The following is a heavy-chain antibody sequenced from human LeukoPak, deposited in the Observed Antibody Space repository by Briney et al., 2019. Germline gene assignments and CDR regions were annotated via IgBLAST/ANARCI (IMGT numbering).Heavy chain of an antibody. V-gene: IGHV3-30*02. Sequence: PGGSLRLSCAASGFTFSSYGMHWVRQAPGKGLEWVAFIRYDGSNKYYADSVKGRFTISRDNSKNTLYLQMNSLRAEDTAVYYCAKDGLVPAAPNWFDPWGQGTLVTVSS. CDR2: IRYDGSNK. J-gene: IGHJ5*02. CDR3: AKDGLVPAAPNWFDP. CDR1: GFTFSSYG. D-gene: IGHD2-2*01.